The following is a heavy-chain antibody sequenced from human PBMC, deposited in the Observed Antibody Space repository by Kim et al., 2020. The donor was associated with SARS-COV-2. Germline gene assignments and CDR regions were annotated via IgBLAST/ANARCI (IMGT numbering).Heavy chain of an antibody. J-gene: IGHJ4*02. D-gene: IGHD6-13*01. CDR3: ARDGTIPRGSSWYPSYFDY. V-gene: IGHV1-3*01. Sequence: KFQGRVTITRDTSASTAYMELSSLRSEDTAVYYCARDGTIPRGSSWYPSYFDYWGQGTLVTVSS.